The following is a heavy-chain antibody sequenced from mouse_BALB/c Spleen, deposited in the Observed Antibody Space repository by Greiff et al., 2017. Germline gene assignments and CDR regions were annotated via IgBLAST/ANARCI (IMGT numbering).Heavy chain of an antibody. Sequence: VQLKESGAELVKPGASVKLSCTASGFNIKDTYMHWVKQRPEQGLEWIGRIDPANGNTKYDPKFQGKATITADTSSNTAYLQLSSLTSEDTAVYYCARSKRDYFDYWGQGTTLTVSS. CDR1: GFNIKDTY. CDR2: IDPANGNT. CDR3: ARSKRDYFDY. J-gene: IGHJ2*01. V-gene: IGHV14-3*02.